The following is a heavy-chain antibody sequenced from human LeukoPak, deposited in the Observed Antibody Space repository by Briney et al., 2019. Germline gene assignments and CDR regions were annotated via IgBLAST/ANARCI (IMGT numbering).Heavy chain of an antibody. V-gene: IGHV3-9*01. Sequence: HPGRSLRLSCVSSGFTFDDYAMHWVRQAPGKGLEWVSGISWNSGSRDYGDSVKGRFTISRDNAENSLYLHMNSLRVEDTALYYCAKGGAYAINGPPYYMDVWGKGTTVTVSS. J-gene: IGHJ6*03. CDR1: GFTFDDYA. CDR2: ISWNSGSR. D-gene: IGHD2-8*01. CDR3: AKGGAYAINGPPYYMDV.